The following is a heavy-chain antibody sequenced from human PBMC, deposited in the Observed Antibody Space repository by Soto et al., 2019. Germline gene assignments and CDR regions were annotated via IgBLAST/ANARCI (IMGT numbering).Heavy chain of an antibody. CDR1: GFSLSTSGVG. CDR2: IYWDDDK. V-gene: IGHV2-5*02. D-gene: IGHD7-27*01. CDR3: AHSLIPNWGSRGAFDY. Sequence: QITLKESGPTLVKPTQTLTLTCTFSGFSLSTSGVGVGWIRQPPGKALEWLALIYWDDDKRYSPSLKSRLTIPKDTSKNQVGLTMTNMDPVDTATYYCAHSLIPNWGSRGAFDYWGQGTLVTVSS. J-gene: IGHJ4*02.